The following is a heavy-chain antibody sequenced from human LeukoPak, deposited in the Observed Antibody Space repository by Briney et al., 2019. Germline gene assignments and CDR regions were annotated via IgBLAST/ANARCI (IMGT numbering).Heavy chain of an antibody. CDR3: VRRHPPPSTSPTSYGMDV. CDR1: GFPFSGYW. D-gene: IGHD2-2*01. J-gene: IGHJ6*02. V-gene: IGHV3-74*01. Sequence: PGGSLRLSCAASGFPFSGYWMHWVRQAPGKGLVWVSRINTDGSSTTYADSVKGRFTISRDNAKNTLYLQMNSLRVEDTAVYHCVRRHPPPSTSPTSYGMDVWGQGTTVTVSS. CDR2: INTDGSST.